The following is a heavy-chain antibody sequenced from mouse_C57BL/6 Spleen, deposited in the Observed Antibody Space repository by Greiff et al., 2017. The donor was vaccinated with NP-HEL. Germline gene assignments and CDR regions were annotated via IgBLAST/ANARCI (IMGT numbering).Heavy chain of an antibody. CDR3: AIINWDGYYFDY. CDR1: GYAFSSYW. CDR2: IYPGDGDT. V-gene: IGHV1-80*01. D-gene: IGHD4-1*02. Sequence: QVHVKQSGAELVKPGASVKISCKASGYAFSSYWMNWVKQRPGKGLEWIGQIYPGDGDTNYNGKFKGKATLTADKSSSTAYMQLSSLTSEDSAVYVCAIINWDGYYFDYWGQGTTLTGSS. J-gene: IGHJ2*01.